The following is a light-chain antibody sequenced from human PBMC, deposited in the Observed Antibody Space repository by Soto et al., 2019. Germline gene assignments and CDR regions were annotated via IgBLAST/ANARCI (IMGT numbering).Light chain of an antibody. Sequence: QSVLNQPPSASGTPGQRVTISCSGSSSNIGSNTVNWYQQLPGTAPKLLIYSNNERPSGVPDRFSGSKSGTSASLAISGLQSEDEADYYCAARDDSLNGFVFGTGTKRTVL. V-gene: IGLV1-44*01. CDR2: SNN. CDR3: AARDDSLNGFV. CDR1: SSNIGSNT. J-gene: IGLJ1*01.